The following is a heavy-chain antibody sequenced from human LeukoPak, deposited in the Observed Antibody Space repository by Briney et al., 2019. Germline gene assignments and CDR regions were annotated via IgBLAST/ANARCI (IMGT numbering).Heavy chain of an antibody. CDR3: ARDSSLNYYDFRAFDI. Sequence: GGSLRLSCAASGFTFSSYSMNWVRQAPGKGLEWVSSISSSSSYIYYADSVKGRFTISRDKAKNSLYLQMNSLRAEDTAVYYCARDSSLNYYDFRAFDIWGQGTMVTVSS. CDR1: GFTFSSYS. J-gene: IGHJ3*02. D-gene: IGHD3-22*01. CDR2: ISSSSSYI. V-gene: IGHV3-21*01.